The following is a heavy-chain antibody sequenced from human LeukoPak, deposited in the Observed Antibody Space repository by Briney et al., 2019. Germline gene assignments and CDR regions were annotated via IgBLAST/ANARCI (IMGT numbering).Heavy chain of an antibody. J-gene: IGHJ5*02. CDR1: GYTFTGYY. CDR3: ARDRSAAAGTGSWFDP. V-gene: IGHV1-2*02. Sequence: ASVKVSCKASGYTFTGYYMHWVRQAPGQGLEWMGRINPNSGGTNYAQKFQGRVTMTRDTSISTAYMELSRLRSDDTAVYYCARDRSAAAGTGSWFDPWGQGTLVTVSS. D-gene: IGHD6-13*01. CDR2: INPNSGGT.